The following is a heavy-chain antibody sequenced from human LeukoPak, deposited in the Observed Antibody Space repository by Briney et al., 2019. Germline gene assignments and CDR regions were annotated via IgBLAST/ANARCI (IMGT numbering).Heavy chain of an antibody. J-gene: IGHJ4*02. CDR2: IYTSGST. CDR3: ATGPGGD. Sequence: SETLSLTCTVSGGSISSGSYYWSWIRQPAGKGLEWIGRIYTSGSTNYNPSLKSRVTISVDTSKNQFSLKLSSVTAADTAVYYCATGPGGDWGQGTLVTVSS. D-gene: IGHD3-10*01. V-gene: IGHV4-61*02. CDR1: GGSISSGSYY.